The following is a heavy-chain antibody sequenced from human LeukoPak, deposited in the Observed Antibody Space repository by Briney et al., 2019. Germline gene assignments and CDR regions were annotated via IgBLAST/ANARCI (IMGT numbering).Heavy chain of an antibody. D-gene: IGHD3-16*01. Sequence: ASVKFSCKASGGTFTGYYMHWVRQAPGQGLEWMGRIIPTVGLGNYAQKFQGRVTTASDKSTNTAYMALSSLRSEDTAVYYCATGPGDNGLDVWGQGTTVTVSS. CDR3: ATGPGDNGLDV. V-gene: IGHV1-69*02. CDR1: GGTFTGYY. J-gene: IGHJ6*02. CDR2: IIPTVGLG.